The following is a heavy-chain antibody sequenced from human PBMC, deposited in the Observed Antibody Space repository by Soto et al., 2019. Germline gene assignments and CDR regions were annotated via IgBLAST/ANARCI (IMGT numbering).Heavy chain of an antibody. Sequence: SETLSLTCTVSGGSISSYYWSWIRQPPGKGLEWIGYIYYSGSTNYNPSLKSRVTISVDTSKNQFSLKLSSVTAADTAVYYCARGGYCSGCSCPPGRWFDPWGQGTLVTVSA. J-gene: IGHJ5*02. V-gene: IGHV4-59*01. CDR2: IYYSGST. D-gene: IGHD2-15*01. CDR3: ARGGYCSGCSCPPGRWFDP. CDR1: GGSISSYY.